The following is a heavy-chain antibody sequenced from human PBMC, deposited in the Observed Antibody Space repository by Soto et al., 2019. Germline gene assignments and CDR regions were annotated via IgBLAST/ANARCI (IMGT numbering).Heavy chain of an antibody. V-gene: IGHV1-46*01. CDR2: INPSGGST. D-gene: IGHD2-15*01. CDR1: GYTFTSYY. CDR3: ARVYCSGGSCYGIDY. Sequence: QVQLVQSGAEVKKPGASVKVSCKASGYTFTSYYMHWVRQAPGQGLEWMGIINPSGGSTSYAQKFQGRVTMTRDTSTSTVYMELSSVRAEDTAVYYCARVYCSGGSCYGIDYWGQGTLVTVSS. J-gene: IGHJ4*02.